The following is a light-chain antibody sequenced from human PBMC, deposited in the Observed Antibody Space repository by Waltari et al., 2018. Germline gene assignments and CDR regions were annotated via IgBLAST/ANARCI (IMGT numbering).Light chain of an antibody. J-gene: IGKJ4*01. Sequence: EIVMTQSPIILSVSPGERATLSCRASHSVGPHLSWYQQRPGQPPRLVTFAASTRATGVPVRFSGSGSGTEFTLTISSLQSEDFAVYYCQQYNDWPLTFGGGT. CDR1: HSVGPH. CDR3: QQYNDWPLT. CDR2: AAS. V-gene: IGKV3-15*01.